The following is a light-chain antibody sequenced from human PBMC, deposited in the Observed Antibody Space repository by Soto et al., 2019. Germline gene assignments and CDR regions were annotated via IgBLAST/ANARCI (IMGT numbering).Light chain of an antibody. Sequence: QSALTQPASVSGSPGQSITISCTGTSSDVGGYNYVSWYQQHPGKAPKLMISEVSNRPSGVSNRFSGSKSGNTASLTISGLQAEDEADYYCSSYXXXTTVVFGGGTKLTVL. CDR1: SSDVGGYNY. CDR3: SSYXXXTTVV. V-gene: IGLV2-14*01. J-gene: IGLJ2*01. CDR2: EVS.